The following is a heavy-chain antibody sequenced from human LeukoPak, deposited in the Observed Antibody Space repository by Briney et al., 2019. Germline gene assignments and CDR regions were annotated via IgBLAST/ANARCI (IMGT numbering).Heavy chain of an antibody. D-gene: IGHD3-10*01. CDR1: GGSFSGYY. CDR3: ARGPRLLWFGELLYRPSWWFDP. V-gene: IGHV4-34*01. Sequence: PSETLSLTCAVYGGSFSGYYWSWIRQPPGKGLEWIGEINHSGSTNYNPSLKSRVTISVDTSKNQFSLKLSSVTAADTAVYYCARGPRLLWFGELLYRPSWWFDPWGQGTLVTVSS. CDR2: INHSGST. J-gene: IGHJ5*02.